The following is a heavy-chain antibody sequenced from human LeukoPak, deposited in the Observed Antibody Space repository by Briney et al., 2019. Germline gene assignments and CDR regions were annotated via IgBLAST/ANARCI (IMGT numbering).Heavy chain of an antibody. J-gene: IGHJ4*02. CDR1: GFTFSTYG. CDR3: AKDREWELLSEYYFDY. D-gene: IGHD1-26*01. Sequence: GGSLRLSCEASGFTFSTYGMSWVRQAPGKGLEWVSAISGSGGSTYYADSVKGRFTISRDNSKNTLYLQMNSLRAEDTAVYYCAKDREWELLSEYYFDYWGQGTLVTVSS. CDR2: ISGSGGST. V-gene: IGHV3-23*01.